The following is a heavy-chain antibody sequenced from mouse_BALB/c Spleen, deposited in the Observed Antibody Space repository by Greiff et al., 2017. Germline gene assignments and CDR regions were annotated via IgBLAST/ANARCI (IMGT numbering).Heavy chain of an antibody. J-gene: IGHJ2*01. V-gene: IGHV1S137*01. CDR3: ARGGNYFDY. CDR1: GYAFSSYW. CDR2: ISTYNGNT. Sequence: QVQLKESGAELVRPGSSVKISCKASGYAFSSYWMNWVKQRPGQGLEWIGVISTYNGNTNYNQKFKGKATMTVDKSSSTAYMELARLTSEDSAIYYCARGGNYFDYWGQGTTLTVSS.